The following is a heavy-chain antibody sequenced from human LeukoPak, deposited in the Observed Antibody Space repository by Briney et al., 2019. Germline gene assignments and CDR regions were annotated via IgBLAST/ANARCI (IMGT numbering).Heavy chain of an antibody. D-gene: IGHD3-3*01. Sequence: SETLSLTCTVSGGSISSSSYYWGWIRQPPGKGLEWIGSIYYSGSTYYNPSLKSRVTISVDTSKNQFSPKLSSVTAADTAVYYCARGSSVLRFLEWLSPHNWFDPWGQGTLVTVSS. CDR2: IYYSGST. J-gene: IGHJ5*02. CDR3: ARGSSVLRFLEWLSPHNWFDP. CDR1: GGSISSSSYY. V-gene: IGHV4-39*01.